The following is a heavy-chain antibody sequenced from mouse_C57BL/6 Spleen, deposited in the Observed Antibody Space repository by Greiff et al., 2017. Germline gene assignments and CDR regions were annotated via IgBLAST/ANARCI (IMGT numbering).Heavy chain of an antibody. CDR3: AALFITTVVDAMDY. J-gene: IGHJ4*01. CDR2: IHPNSGST. Sequence: QVQLQQPGAELVKPGASVKLSCKASGYTFTSYWMHWVKQRPGQGLEWIGMIHPNSGSTNYNEKFKSKATLTVDKSSSTAYMQLSSLTSEDSAVYYCAALFITTVVDAMDYWGQGTSVTVSS. D-gene: IGHD1-1*01. V-gene: IGHV1-64*01. CDR1: GYTFTSYW.